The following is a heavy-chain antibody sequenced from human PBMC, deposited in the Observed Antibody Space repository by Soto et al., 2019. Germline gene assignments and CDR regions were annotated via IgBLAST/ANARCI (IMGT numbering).Heavy chain of an antibody. V-gene: IGHV4-30-4*01. D-gene: IGHD1-26*01. Sequence: SETLSLTCTVSGGSISSGDYYWSWIRQPPGKGLEWIGYIYYSGGTYYNPSLKSRVTISVDTSKNQFSLKLSSVTAADTAVYYCARVRGSYYEKYFYFDYWGQGTLVTVSS. CDR1: GGSISSGDYY. J-gene: IGHJ4*02. CDR3: ARVRGSYYEKYFYFDY. CDR2: IYYSGGT.